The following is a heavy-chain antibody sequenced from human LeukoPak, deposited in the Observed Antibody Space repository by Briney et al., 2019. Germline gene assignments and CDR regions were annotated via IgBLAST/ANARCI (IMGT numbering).Heavy chain of an antibody. J-gene: IGHJ4*02. CDR2: IYYSGST. D-gene: IGHD5-18*01. V-gene: IGHV4-39*01. Sequence: SETLSLTCTVSGGSISSSSYYWGWIRQPPGKGLEWIGSIYYSGSTYYNPSLKSRVTISVDTSKNQFSLKLCSVTAADTAVYYCASHSGDTAMVEYYFDYWGQGTLVTVSS. CDR3: ASHSGDTAMVEYYFDY. CDR1: GGSISSSSYY.